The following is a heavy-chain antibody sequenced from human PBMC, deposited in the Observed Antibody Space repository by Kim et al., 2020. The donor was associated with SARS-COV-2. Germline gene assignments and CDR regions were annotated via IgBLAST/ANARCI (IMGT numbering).Heavy chain of an antibody. CDR2: INTSGTTV. Sequence: GGSLRLSCAASGFTFSDNYMTWLRQAPGKGLEWLSYINTSGTTVNYADSVKGRFTISRDNASKSLYLQLNSLRADDTAVYYCARGTYTFDIWGQGTWVTASS. J-gene: IGHJ3*02. CDR3: ARGTYTFDI. D-gene: IGHD5-18*01. V-gene: IGHV3-11*01. CDR1: GFTFSDNY.